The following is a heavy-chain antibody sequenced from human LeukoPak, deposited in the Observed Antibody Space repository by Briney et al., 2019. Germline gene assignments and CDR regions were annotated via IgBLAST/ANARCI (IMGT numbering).Heavy chain of an antibody. V-gene: IGHV4-34*01. J-gene: IGHJ3*02. Sequence: SETLSLTCVVYGGSFSDYYWSWIRQSPGKGLEWIGEINDSGSTNYNPSLKSRVTLSIDTSKNQFSLKLSSVTAADTAVYFCARGGYSYGWRGDDAFDIWGQGTMVTVSS. D-gene: IGHD5-18*01. CDR2: INDSGST. CDR1: GGSFSDYY. CDR3: ARGGYSYGWRGDDAFDI.